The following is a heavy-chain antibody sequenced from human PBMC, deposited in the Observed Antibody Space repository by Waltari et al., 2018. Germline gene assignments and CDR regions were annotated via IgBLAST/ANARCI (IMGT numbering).Heavy chain of an antibody. Sequence: YAMHWVRQLPVSGLELVAVMSFDGSIKYYADSVRGRFTISRDNSQNTLFLEMASLRREDTGLYYCTPTDFDVWGRGTLVTVSS. CDR3: TPTDFDV. V-gene: IGHV3-30-3*01. CDR2: MSFDGSIK. J-gene: IGHJ5*02. CDR1: YA. D-gene: IGHD2-15*01.